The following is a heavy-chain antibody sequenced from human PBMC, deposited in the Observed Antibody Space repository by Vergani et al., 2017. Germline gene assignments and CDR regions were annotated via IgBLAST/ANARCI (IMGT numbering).Heavy chain of an antibody. D-gene: IGHD4-17*01. CDR2: IYYSGST. CDR1: GGSISSYY. J-gene: IGHJ5*02. V-gene: IGHV4-59*01. Sequence: QVQLQESGPGLVKPSETLSLPCTVSGGSISSYYWSWIRQPPGKGVEWIGYIYYSGSTNSNPSLTRRVTISVATSKNQYSLKLSSVTAADTAVYYCAWDLRTVTRGGGIDPWGQGTLVTVSS. CDR3: AWDLRTVTRGGGIDP.